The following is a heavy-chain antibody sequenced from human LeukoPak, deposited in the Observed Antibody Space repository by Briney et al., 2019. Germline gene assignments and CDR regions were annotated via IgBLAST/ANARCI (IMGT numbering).Heavy chain of an antibody. D-gene: IGHD3-10*01. CDR2: ISSSGSTI. J-gene: IGHJ6*03. CDR3: ARDVPGITMVRGVPSYYYYMDV. CDR1: GFTFSDYY. Sequence: PGGSLRLSCAASGFTFSDYYMSWIRQAPGEGLEWVSYISSSGSTIYYADSVKGRFTISRDNAKNSLYLQMNSLRAEDTAVYYCARDVPGITMVRGVPSYYYYMDVWGKGTTVTVSS. V-gene: IGHV3-11*01.